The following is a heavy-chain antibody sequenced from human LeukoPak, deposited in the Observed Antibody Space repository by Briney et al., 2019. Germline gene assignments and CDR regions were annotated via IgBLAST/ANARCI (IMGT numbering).Heavy chain of an antibody. J-gene: IGHJ4*02. CDR1: GYTLNNYD. D-gene: IGHD3-10*01. CDR2: VNPNSGTT. CDR3: ARGAQYYYGSATYMYYFDY. V-gene: IGHV1-8*01. Sequence: ASVKVSCKASGYTLNNYDINWVRQATGQGLEWMGWVNPNSGTTTYAPKFQGRVTMTIDTSRNTAYLELSSLRSEDTAVYYCARGAQYYYGSATYMYYFDYWGKGNLVTVSS.